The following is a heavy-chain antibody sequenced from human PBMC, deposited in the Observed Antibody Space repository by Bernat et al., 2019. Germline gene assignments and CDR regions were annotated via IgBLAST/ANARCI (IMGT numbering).Heavy chain of an antibody. J-gene: IGHJ3*02. CDR2: IGGRGGST. CDR3: ARDQRDYDILTGYFFRGAFDI. D-gene: IGHD3-9*01. CDR1: GFTFGNYA. Sequence: EEQLLESGGGLVQPGGSLRLSCAASGFTFGNYAMTWVRQAPGKGLEWVSGIGGRGGSTYYADSVKGRFTISRDNSKNTLYLQMNSLRAEDTAVYYCARDQRDYDILTGYFFRGAFDICGQGTMVTVSS. V-gene: IGHV3-23*01.